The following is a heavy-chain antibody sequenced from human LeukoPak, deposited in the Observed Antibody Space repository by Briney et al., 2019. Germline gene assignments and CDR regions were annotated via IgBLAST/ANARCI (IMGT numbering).Heavy chain of an antibody. CDR1: GGSISSSSYY. CDR3: VREGPIRFLEQIDY. V-gene: IGHV4-39*07. D-gene: IGHD3-3*01. Sequence: PSETLSLTCTVSGGSISSSSYYWGWIRQPPGKGLEWIGSIYYTGSTSYNPSLESRVTISLDLSKNQFSLRLSSVTAADTALYYCVREGPIRFLEQIDYWGQGTLVTVSS. J-gene: IGHJ4*02. CDR2: IYYTGST.